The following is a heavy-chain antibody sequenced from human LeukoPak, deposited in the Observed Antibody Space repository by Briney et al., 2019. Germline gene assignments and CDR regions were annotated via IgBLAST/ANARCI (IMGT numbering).Heavy chain of an antibody. CDR3: ARGDSYGYGRAFDV. CDR1: GGSISSSGYF. D-gene: IGHD2-15*01. J-gene: IGHJ3*01. V-gene: IGHV4-39*07. CDR2: IYYTGST. Sequence: SETLSLTCTVSGGSISSSGYFWGWIRQPPGKGLEWIGNIYYTGSTYYNPSLKSRVTISEDTSKNQFSLKLSSVTAADTAVYYCARGDSYGYGRAFDVWGQGTMVTVSS.